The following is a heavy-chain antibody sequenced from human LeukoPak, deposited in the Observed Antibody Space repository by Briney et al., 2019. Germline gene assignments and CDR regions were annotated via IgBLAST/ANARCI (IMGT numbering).Heavy chain of an antibody. CDR1: GFTFSSYS. Sequence: GGSLRLSCAASGFTFSSYSMNWVRQAPGKGLEWVSYISSGSSTIYYVDSVKGRFTISRDNAKNSLYLQKNSLRDEDTAVYYCARDSGRGFSYYFDYWGQGTLVTVSS. CDR2: ISSGSSTI. J-gene: IGHJ4*02. CDR3: ARDSGRGFSYYFDY. D-gene: IGHD3-3*01. V-gene: IGHV3-48*02.